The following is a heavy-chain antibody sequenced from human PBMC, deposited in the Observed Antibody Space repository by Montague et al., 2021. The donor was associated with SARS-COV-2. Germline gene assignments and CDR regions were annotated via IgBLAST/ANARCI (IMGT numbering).Heavy chain of an antibody. CDR1: GGSISSGGYY. CDR2: IYYSGST. Sequence: TLSLTCTVSGGSISSGGYYWSWIRQHPGKGLEWIGYIYYSGSTYYNPSLKSRVTISVDTSKNQFSLKMSSVTAADTAVYYCARSPEPMIILMIISLSWYFDLWGRGTLVTVSS. V-gene: IGHV4-31*03. D-gene: IGHD3-22*01. J-gene: IGHJ2*01. CDR3: ARSPEPMIILMIISLSWYFDL.